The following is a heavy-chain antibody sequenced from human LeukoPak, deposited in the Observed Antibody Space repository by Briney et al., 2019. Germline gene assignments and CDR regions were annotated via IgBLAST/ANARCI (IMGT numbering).Heavy chain of an antibody. CDR2: IKSKTDGGTI. D-gene: IGHD3-3*01. J-gene: IGHJ4*02. V-gene: IGHV3-15*01. CDR1: GFTFTSAW. Sequence: GGSLRLSCAASGFTFTSAWMSWVRQAPGKGLEWVGRIKSKTDGGTIHYAAPVKGRFTVSRDDSKNTVYLQMNSLKTEDTAVYYCTTDQLESYDPWSGYCVYWGQGTLVTVSS. CDR3: TTDQLESYDPWSGYCVY.